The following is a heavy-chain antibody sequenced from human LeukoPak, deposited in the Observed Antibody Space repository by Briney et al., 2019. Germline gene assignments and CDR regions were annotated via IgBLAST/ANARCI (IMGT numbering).Heavy chain of an antibody. CDR1: GFTFSSYW. D-gene: IGHD1-26*01. CDR2: ISSDGSST. Sequence: GGSLRLSCAASGFTFSSYWMHWVRQAPGKGLVWVSRISSDGSSTSYADSVKGRFTISRDNAKNTLYLQMNSLRAEDTAVYYCARPRAGSYSFPDYWGQGTLVTVSS. J-gene: IGHJ4*02. V-gene: IGHV3-74*01. CDR3: ARPRAGSYSFPDY.